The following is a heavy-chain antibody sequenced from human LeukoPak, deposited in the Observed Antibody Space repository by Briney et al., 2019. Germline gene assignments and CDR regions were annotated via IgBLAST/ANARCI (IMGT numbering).Heavy chain of an antibody. Sequence: GGSLRLSCAASGFTVSSNYMNWVRQAPGKGLEWVSVIYSDGSTYYADSVKGRFTISRDNSKNTLYFQMNSLRAEDTAVYYCASAAFYYSSGSYYRYAFDIWYQGTMVTVSS. D-gene: IGHD3-10*01. CDR1: GFTVSSNY. CDR3: ASAAFYYSSGSYYRYAFDI. J-gene: IGHJ3*02. CDR2: IYSDGST. V-gene: IGHV3-66*01.